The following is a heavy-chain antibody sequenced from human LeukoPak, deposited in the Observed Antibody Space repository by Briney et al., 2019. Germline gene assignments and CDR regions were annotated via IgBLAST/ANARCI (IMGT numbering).Heavy chain of an antibody. Sequence: PGGSLRLSCAASGFTFSSYWMSWVRQAPGKGLEWVAVIWYDGSNKYYADSVKGRFTISRDNSKNTLYLQMNSLRAEDTAVYYCARVRYSSGWYVPYYFDYWGQGTLVTVSS. D-gene: IGHD6-19*01. CDR3: ARVRYSSGWYVPYYFDY. CDR1: GFTFSSYW. J-gene: IGHJ4*02. V-gene: IGHV3-33*08. CDR2: IWYDGSNK.